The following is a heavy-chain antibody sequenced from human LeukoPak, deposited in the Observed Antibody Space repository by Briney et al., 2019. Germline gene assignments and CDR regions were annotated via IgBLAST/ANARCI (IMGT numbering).Heavy chain of an antibody. Sequence: GGSLRLSCAASGFTVSSNYMSWVRQAPGKGLEWVSVIYSGGSTYYADSVKGRFTISRDNSKNTLYLQMSSLRAEDTAVYYCARAASQMSYYYGSGLWGQGTLVTVSS. CDR3: ARAASQMSYYYGSGL. J-gene: IGHJ4*02. CDR2: IYSGGST. D-gene: IGHD3-10*01. V-gene: IGHV3-66*02. CDR1: GFTVSSNY.